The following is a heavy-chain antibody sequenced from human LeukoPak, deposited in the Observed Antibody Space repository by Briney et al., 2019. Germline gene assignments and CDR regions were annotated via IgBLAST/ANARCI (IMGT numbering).Heavy chain of an antibody. CDR3: ARAGGSSTFNWFDR. J-gene: IGHJ5*02. V-gene: IGHV3-21*01. CDR1: GFSFSSYS. Sequence: GGSLGLSCAASGFSFSSYSMNWVRQAPGKGPEWVSFISSGGISTDYAASVQGRFTISRDNAENSLYLQLNSLSADGTAVYYCARAGGSSTFNWFDRWGQGTLVTVSS. D-gene: IGHD2-15*01. CDR2: ISSGGIST.